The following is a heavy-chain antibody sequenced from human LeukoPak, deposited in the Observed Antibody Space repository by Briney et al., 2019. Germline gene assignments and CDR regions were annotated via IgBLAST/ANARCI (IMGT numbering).Heavy chain of an antibody. CDR3: ARDGGYFDY. CDR2: IGPYNGNT. V-gene: IGHV1-18*01. J-gene: IGHJ4*02. Sequence: ASVKVSYKDTGYTYLSYGVRWVRQAPGQGLEWMGWIGPYNGNTNYAQRFQGRVTMTTDTSTSTAYMELRSLRFDDTAVYYCARDGGYFDYWVRGTLVTVSS. CDR1: GYTYLSYG.